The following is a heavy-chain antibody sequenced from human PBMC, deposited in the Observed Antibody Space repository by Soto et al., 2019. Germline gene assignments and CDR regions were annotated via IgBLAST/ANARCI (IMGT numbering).Heavy chain of an antibody. CDR2: ICYDGSNK. J-gene: IGHJ4*02. D-gene: IGHD3-3*02. CDR3: AKARKETIIGVVVGAY. Sequence: QVQLVESGGGVVQPGRSLRLSCEASGFTFSSYGMHWVRQAPGMGLEWVAVICYDGSNKYYADSVKGRFTISRDNSKDTLYMQMNSVRAEDTGVYYCAKARKETIIGVVVGAYWGQGTLGTVFS. V-gene: IGHV3-30*18. CDR1: GFTFSSYG.